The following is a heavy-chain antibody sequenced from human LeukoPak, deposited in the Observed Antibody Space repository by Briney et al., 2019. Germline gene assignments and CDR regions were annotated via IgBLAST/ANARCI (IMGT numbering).Heavy chain of an antibody. J-gene: IGHJ4*02. CDR2: FDPEDGET. V-gene: IGHV1-24*01. CDR1: GYTLTELS. CDR3: ATWYYYGSGSYYKIDY. Sequence: ASVKVSCKVSGYTLTELSTHWVRQAPGKGLEWMGGFDPEDGETIYAQKFQGRVTMTEDTSTDTAYMELSSLRSEDTAVYYCATWYYYGSGSYYKIDYWGQGTLVTVSS. D-gene: IGHD3-10*01.